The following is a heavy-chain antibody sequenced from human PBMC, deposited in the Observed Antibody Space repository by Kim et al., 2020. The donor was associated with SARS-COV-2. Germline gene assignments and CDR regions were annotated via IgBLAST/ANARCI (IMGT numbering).Heavy chain of an antibody. D-gene: IGHD1-1*01. CDR3: ARDKERLGSDY. CDR2: I. Sequence: IYYADSVKGRFTISRDNAKNSLYLQMNSLRAEDTAVYYCARDKERLGSDYWGQGTLVTVSS. V-gene: IGHV3-21*01. J-gene: IGHJ4*02.